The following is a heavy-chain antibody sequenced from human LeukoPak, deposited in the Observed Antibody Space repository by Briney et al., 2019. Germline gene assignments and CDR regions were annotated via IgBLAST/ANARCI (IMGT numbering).Heavy chain of an antibody. Sequence: GGSLRLSCAASGFTFSSYEMNWVRQAPGKGLEWVSYISSSGSTIYYADSVKGRFTISRDNAKNSLYLQMNSLRAEDTAVYYCARGSGTIFGVVIIRGMDVWGQGPTVTVSS. CDR3: ARGSGTIFGVVIIRGMDV. CDR1: GFTFSSYE. D-gene: IGHD3-3*01. V-gene: IGHV3-48*03. J-gene: IGHJ6*02. CDR2: ISSSGSTI.